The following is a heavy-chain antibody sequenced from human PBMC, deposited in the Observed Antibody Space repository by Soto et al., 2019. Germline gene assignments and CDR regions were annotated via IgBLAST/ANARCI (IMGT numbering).Heavy chain of an antibody. Sequence: QEQVVESGGGLVQPGRSLRLSCEVSGFTFDSYYMQWVRQAPGKGLEWVAVISHDGNKKYHAESVRVRFTISRANSSKTGYLGMDSFNAEDTAVYYRAGGRGLGDYEVWYFGIDVWGQGTRAIVSS. V-gene: IGHV3-30-3*01. J-gene: IGHJ6*02. D-gene: IGHD4-17*01. CDR1: GFTFDSYY. CDR3: AGGRGLGDYEVWYFGIDV. CDR2: ISHDGNKK.